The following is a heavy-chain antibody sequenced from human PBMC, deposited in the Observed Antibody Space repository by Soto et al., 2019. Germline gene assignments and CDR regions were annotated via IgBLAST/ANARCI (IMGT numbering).Heavy chain of an antibody. CDR2: MSHSGGT. Sequence: QVQLQQWGAGLLKPSETLSLTCAVYGGFVSSGSYYWSWIRQPPGKGLEWIGEMSHSGGTHFNPSPKSRVTISVATSKNQFSLQRSSVTAADTALYYCARVERGTATTVVDAFDIWSPGTMVTVSS. V-gene: IGHV4-34*01. CDR1: GGFVSSGSYY. CDR3: ARVERGTATTVVDAFDI. D-gene: IGHD1-1*01. J-gene: IGHJ3*02.